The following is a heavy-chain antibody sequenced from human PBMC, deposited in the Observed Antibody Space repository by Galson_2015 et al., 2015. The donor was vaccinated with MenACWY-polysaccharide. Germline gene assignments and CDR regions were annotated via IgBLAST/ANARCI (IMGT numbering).Heavy chain of an antibody. Sequence: SVKVSCKASGYTFTSYDVIWVRQATGQGLEWMGWMNPKSGNTGYLQKFQGRVTMTSNSAITTAYMELSSLRSEDTAVYYCARVIARKYTFADSWGQGTLVTVSS. CDR1: GYTFTSYD. D-gene: IGHD2-21*01. CDR3: ARVIARKYTFADS. CDR2: MNPKSGNT. J-gene: IGHJ4*02. V-gene: IGHV1-8*01.